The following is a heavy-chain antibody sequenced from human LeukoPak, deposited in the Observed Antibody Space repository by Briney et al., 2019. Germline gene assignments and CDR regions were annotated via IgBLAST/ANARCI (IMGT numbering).Heavy chain of an antibody. Sequence: GGSLRLSCAASGLSFSSYDMHWVRQATGKGLEWVSAIGTKGDTYYSDSVRGRFTISRENGKNSLYLQMNSLRAGDTAVYYCAREMSDAVTWGWYFDLWGRGTLVTVSS. D-gene: IGHD4-17*01. CDR3: AREMSDAVTWGWYFDL. V-gene: IGHV3-13*01. CDR2: IGTKGDT. J-gene: IGHJ2*01. CDR1: GLSFSSYD.